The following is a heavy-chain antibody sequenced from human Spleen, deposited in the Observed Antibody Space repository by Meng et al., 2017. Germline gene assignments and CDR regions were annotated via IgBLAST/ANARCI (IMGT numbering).Heavy chain of an antibody. Sequence: GESLKSSCAASGFTFSSHGMHWVRQAPGQGLEWVAVVWYDGSRESYTDPVKGRFTISRDNAKNALYLQMNSLRAEDTALYYCARDSSGFDYWGQGILVTVSS. CDR1: GFTFSSHG. D-gene: IGHD3-22*01. J-gene: IGHJ4*02. V-gene: IGHV3-33*01. CDR2: VWYDGSRE. CDR3: ARDSSGFDY.